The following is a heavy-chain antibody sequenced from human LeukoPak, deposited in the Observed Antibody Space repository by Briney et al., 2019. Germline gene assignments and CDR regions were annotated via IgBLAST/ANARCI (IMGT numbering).Heavy chain of an antibody. CDR2: IYYSGST. J-gene: IGHJ4*02. CDR3: ARGYSGYDAAGLLDY. V-gene: IGHV4-59*01. Sequence: SETLSLTCTVSGGSISSYYWSWIRQPPGKGLEWIGYIYYSGSTNYNPSLKSRVTISVDTSKNQFSLKLSSVTAADTAVYYCARGYSGYDAAGLLDYWGQGTLVTVSS. D-gene: IGHD5-12*01. CDR1: GGSISSYY.